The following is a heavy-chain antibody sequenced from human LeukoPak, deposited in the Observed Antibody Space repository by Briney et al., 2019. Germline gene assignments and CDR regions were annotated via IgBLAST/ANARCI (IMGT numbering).Heavy chain of an antibody. CDR3: ARALVVVAATRRFDP. J-gene: IGHJ5*02. CDR2: INPGGRST. D-gene: IGHD2-15*01. CDR1: GYTFTNYY. V-gene: IGHV1-46*01. Sequence: ASVKVSCKASGYTFTNYYIHWVRQAPGQGLEWMGIINPGGRSTSYAQKFQGRVTMTRDTSTSTVYMELSSLRSEDTAVYYCARALVVVAATRRFDPWGQGTLVTVSS.